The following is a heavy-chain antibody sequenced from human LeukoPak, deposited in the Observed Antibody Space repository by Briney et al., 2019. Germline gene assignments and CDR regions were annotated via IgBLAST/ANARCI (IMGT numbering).Heavy chain of an antibody. CDR2: IIPMFGTG. V-gene: IGHV1-69*06. Sequence: SVKVSCKASGGTFSSYGISWVRQAPGQGLEWMGGIIPMFGTGNYAQKFQGRVTITADKSTGTAYMELSSLRSEDTAVYYCARDQSNIVAAAPPFDFWGQGTLVTVSS. J-gene: IGHJ4*02. D-gene: IGHD2-15*01. CDR1: GGTFSSYG. CDR3: ARDQSNIVAAAPPFDF.